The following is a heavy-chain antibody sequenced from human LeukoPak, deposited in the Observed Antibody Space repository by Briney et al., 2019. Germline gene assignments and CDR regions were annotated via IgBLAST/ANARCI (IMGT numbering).Heavy chain of an antibody. J-gene: IGHJ4*02. CDR1: GFTFSSYG. CDR2: ISYDGSNK. CDR3: AKSRGQIAVAADY. V-gene: IGHV3-30*18. Sequence: GGSLRLSCAASGFTFSSYGMHWARQAPGKGLEWVAVISYDGSNKYYADSVKGRFTISRDNSKNTLYLQMNSLRAEDTAVYYCAKSRGQIAVAADYWGQGTLVTVSS. D-gene: IGHD6-19*01.